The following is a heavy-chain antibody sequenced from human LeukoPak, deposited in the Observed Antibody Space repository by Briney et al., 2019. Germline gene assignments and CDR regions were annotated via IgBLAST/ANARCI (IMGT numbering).Heavy chain of an antibody. CDR1: GYIFTSYD. Sequence: ASVKVSCKASGYIFTSYDINWVRQATGQGLEWMGWMNPNSGNTGYAQKFQGRVTMTRNTSISTAYMELSSLRSEDTAVYYCATSYGDYFAFDIWGQGTMVTVSS. V-gene: IGHV1-8*01. CDR3: ATSYGDYFAFDI. J-gene: IGHJ3*02. D-gene: IGHD4-17*01. CDR2: MNPNSGNT.